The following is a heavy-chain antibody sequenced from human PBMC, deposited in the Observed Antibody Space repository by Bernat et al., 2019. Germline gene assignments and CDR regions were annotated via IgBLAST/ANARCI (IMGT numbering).Heavy chain of an antibody. Sequence: EVQLLESGGGLVQPGGSLRLSCAASGFTFSSYAMSWVRQAPGKGLEWVSAISGSGGSTYYADSVKGRFTISRDNSKNTLYLQMNSLRAEDTAVYYCAKYSGSYNRRRSYFDYWGQGTLVTVSS. CDR1: GFTFSSYA. J-gene: IGHJ4*02. D-gene: IGHD1-26*01. V-gene: IGHV3-23*01. CDR2: ISGSGGST. CDR3: AKYSGSYNRRRSYFDY.